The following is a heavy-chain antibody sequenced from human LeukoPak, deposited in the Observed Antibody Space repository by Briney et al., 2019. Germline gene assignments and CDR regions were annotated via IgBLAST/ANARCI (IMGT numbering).Heavy chain of an antibody. V-gene: IGHV3-13*01. CDR2: IDIAGDT. CDR1: GSTLSNYD. CDR3: ARTTVTSGPYWYFDP. D-gene: IGHD4-17*01. J-gene: IGHJ2*01. Sequence: PGGSLRLSCAASGSTLSNYDMHWVRQATGEGLEWVSGIDIAGDTYYPGSVRGRFTISRENAENSLYLQMNSLRAGDTGVYYCARTTVTSGPYWYFDPWGRGTLVTVS.